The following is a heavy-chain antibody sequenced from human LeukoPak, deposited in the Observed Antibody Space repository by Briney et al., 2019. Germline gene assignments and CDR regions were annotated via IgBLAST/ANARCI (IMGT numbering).Heavy chain of an antibody. Sequence: PGGSLRLSCAASAFTFSSYAMSWVRQAPGKGMKWVSSISTSDGTTYYADSVKGRFTISRDNSKNTLYLQMNSLRAEDAAIYYCAKGRTGFSYGYGIDYWGQGTLVTVSS. D-gene: IGHD5-18*01. CDR1: AFTFSSYA. V-gene: IGHV3-23*01. CDR2: ISTSDGTT. J-gene: IGHJ4*02. CDR3: AKGRTGFSYGYGIDY.